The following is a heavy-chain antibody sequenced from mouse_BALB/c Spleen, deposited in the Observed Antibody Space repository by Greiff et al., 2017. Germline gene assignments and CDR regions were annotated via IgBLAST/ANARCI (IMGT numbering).Heavy chain of an antibody. Sequence: EVQLVESGGGLVKPGGSLKLSCAASGFTFSSYAMPWVRQTPEKSLEWVATISSGGSYTYYPDSVKGRFTISRDNAKNTLYLQMSSLRSEDTAMYVGAEKTGSSSHYYAMDYWGQGTSVTVSA. CDR3: AEKTGSSSHYYAMDY. CDR1: GFTFSSYA. CDR2: ISSGGSYT. D-gene: IGHD1-1*01. V-gene: IGHV5-9-3*01. J-gene: IGHJ4*01.